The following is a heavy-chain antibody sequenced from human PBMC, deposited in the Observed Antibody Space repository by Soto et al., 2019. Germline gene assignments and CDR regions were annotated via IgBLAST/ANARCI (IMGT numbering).Heavy chain of an antibody. Sequence: QVQLVESGGGVVQPGRSLRLSCAASGFTFSSYAMHWVRQALGKGLEWVAVISYDGSNKYYADSVKGRFTISRDNSKNTLYLQMNSLSAEDTAVYYCARPLWRDDYNWGYFDLWGRGTLVTVSS. CDR1: GFTFSSYA. J-gene: IGHJ2*01. CDR3: ARPLWRDDYNWGYFDL. D-gene: IGHD4-4*01. CDR2: ISYDGSNK. V-gene: IGHV3-30-3*01.